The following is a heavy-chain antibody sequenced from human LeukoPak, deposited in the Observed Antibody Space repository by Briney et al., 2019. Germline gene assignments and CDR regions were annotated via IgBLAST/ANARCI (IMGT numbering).Heavy chain of an antibody. CDR2: IYTSGST. D-gene: IGHD3-16*01. Sequence: SETLSLTRTVTGGSISSGSYYWSWIRQPAGKGLEWIGRIYTSGSTNYNPSLKSRVPISVDTSKNQFSLKLSSVTAADTAVYYCARGEVPLPLLNWRQGTLVTVSS. V-gene: IGHV4-61*02. CDR1: GGSISSGSYY. J-gene: IGHJ4*02. CDR3: ARGEVPLPLLN.